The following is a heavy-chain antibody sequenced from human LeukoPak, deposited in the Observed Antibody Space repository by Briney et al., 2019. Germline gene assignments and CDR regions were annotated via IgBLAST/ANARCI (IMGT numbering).Heavy chain of an antibody. J-gene: IGHJ4*02. V-gene: IGHV1-18*01. CDR3: ARSNYYGSGRITMVRGVIITRYFDY. CDR1: GYTFTSYG. CDR2: ISAYNGNT. Sequence: GASVKVSCKASGYTFTSYGISWVRQAPGQGLEGMGWISAYNGNTNYAQKLQRTVTMTTDTSTSTVYMELWRLRSDGTAVYYCARSNYYGSGRITMVRGVIITRYFDYWGQGTLVTVSS. D-gene: IGHD3-10*01.